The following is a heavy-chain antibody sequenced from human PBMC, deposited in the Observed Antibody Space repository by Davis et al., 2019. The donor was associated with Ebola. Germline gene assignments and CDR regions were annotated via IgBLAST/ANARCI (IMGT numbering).Heavy chain of an antibody. CDR2: IYYSGST. J-gene: IGHJ6*02. CDR3: ARGRKGYYYYGMDV. V-gene: IGHV4-59*08. D-gene: IGHD1-14*01. CDR1: GGSFSGYY. Sequence: SETLSLTCAVYGGSFSGYYWSWIRQPPGKGLEWIGYIYYSGSTNYNPSLKSRVTISVDTSKNQFSLKLSSVTAADTAVYYCARGRKGYYYYGMDVWGQGTTVTVSS.